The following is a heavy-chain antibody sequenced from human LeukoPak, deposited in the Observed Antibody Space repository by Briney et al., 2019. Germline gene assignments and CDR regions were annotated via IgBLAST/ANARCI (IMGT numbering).Heavy chain of an antibody. Sequence: ASVKVSCKASGYTFTDYGINWGRQAPGQGLEWMGWISGYNGDTKYAQRLQGRVTMTTDTSTSTAYMELRSLRSDDTAVYYCARKAYGDYAQNDYWGQGTLVTVSS. J-gene: IGHJ4*02. CDR3: ARKAYGDYAQNDY. CDR1: GYTFTDYG. D-gene: IGHD4-17*01. CDR2: ISGYNGDT. V-gene: IGHV1-18*01.